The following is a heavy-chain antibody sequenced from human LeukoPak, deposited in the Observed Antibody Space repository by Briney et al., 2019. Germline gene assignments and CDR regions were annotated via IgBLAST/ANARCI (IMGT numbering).Heavy chain of an antibody. V-gene: IGHV4-30-4*08. CDR1: GGSISSSSYY. CDR3: ARDCSGGSCYGAFDI. Sequence: SETLSLTCTVSGGSISSSSYYWGWIRQPPGKGLEWIGYIYDSGSTYYNPSLKSRITISVDTSENRFSLKLSSVTATDTAVYYCARDCSGGSCYGAFDIWGQGTMVTVSS. CDR2: IYDSGST. J-gene: IGHJ3*02. D-gene: IGHD2-15*01.